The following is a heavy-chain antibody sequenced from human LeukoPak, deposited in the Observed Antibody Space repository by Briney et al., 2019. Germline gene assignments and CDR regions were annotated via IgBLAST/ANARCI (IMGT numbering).Heavy chain of an antibody. J-gene: IGHJ5*02. V-gene: IGHV3-30*04. Sequence: GGSLRLSCAASGFIFSSYAMHWVRQAPGKGLEWVAVISYDGSNKYYADSVKGRFTISRDNSKNTLYLQMNSLRAEDTALYYCAKDSCGIFSDWFDPWGQGTLVTVSS. CDR2: ISYDGSNK. CDR3: AKDSCGIFSDWFDP. CDR1: GFIFSSYA. D-gene: IGHD2-15*01.